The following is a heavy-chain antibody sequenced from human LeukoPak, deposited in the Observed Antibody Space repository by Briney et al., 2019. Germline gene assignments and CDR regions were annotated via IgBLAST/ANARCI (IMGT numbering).Heavy chain of an antibody. J-gene: IGHJ4*02. Sequence: GGSLRLSCAASGFTFSTYSMNWVRQAPGKGLEWVSSISSSSGYIYYSDSVKGRFTISRDNAKNSLYLQMNSLRAEDTAVYYCARGISSSCHCFDYWGQGTLVTVSS. CDR1: GFTFSTYS. CDR2: ISSSSGYI. D-gene: IGHD6-13*01. CDR3: ARGISSSCHCFDY. V-gene: IGHV3-21*01.